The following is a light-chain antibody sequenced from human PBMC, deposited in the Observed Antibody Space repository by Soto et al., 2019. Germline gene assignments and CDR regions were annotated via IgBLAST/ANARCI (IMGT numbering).Light chain of an antibody. CDR3: QQYGSSPPL. CDR2: GAS. J-gene: IGKJ2*01. CDR1: QSVSSSY. Sequence: EIVLTQSPGTLSLSPGERATLSCRASQSVSSSYLAWYQQKPGQAPRLLIYGASSRATGIPDRFSGSGSGKDFTLSISRLEPEDFAVYSWQQYGSSPPLFGQGTKLEIK. V-gene: IGKV3-20*01.